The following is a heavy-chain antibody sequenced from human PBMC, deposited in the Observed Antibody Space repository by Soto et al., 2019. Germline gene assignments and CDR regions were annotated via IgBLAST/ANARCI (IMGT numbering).Heavy chain of an antibody. D-gene: IGHD4-4*01. V-gene: IGHV1-2*02. CDR2: INPNSGGT. J-gene: IGHJ4*02. CDR3: AREYDYRPDY. CDR1: GYTFTYRY. Sequence: AAVKVSCKASGYTFTYRYLHWVRQAPGQGLEWMGWINPNSGGTNYAQKFQGRVTMTRDTSISTAYMELSRLRSDDTAVYYCAREYDYRPDYWGQGTLVTVSS.